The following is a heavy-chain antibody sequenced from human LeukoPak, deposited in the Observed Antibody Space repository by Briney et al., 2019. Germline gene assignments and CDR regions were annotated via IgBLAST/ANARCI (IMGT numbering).Heavy chain of an antibody. CDR2: INHSGST. J-gene: IGHJ5*02. CDR3: ALGARRLIAVAGTVGWFDP. Sequence: PPETLSLTCAVYGGSFSGYYWSWIRQPPGKGLEWIGEINHSGSTNYNPSLKSRVTISVDTSKNQFSLKLSSVTAGDTAVYYCALGARRLIAVAGTVGWFDPWGQGTLVTVSS. CDR1: GGSFSGYY. D-gene: IGHD6-19*01. V-gene: IGHV4-34*01.